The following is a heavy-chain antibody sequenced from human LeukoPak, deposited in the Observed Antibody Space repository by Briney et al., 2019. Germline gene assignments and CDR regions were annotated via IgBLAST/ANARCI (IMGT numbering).Heavy chain of an antibody. D-gene: IGHD3-16*01. CDR3: AKRAGTFGGVMTY. CDR2: ISGSGGST. Sequence: GGSLRLSCAASGFTFDDYAMHWVRQAPGKGLEWVSAISGSGGSTYYADSVKGRFTISRDNSKNTLYLQMNSLRAEDTAVYYCAKRAGTFGGVMTYWGQGTLVTVSS. V-gene: IGHV3-23*01. CDR1: GFTFDDYA. J-gene: IGHJ4*02.